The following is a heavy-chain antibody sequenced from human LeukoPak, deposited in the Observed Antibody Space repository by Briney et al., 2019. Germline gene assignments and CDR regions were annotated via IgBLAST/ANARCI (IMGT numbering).Heavy chain of an antibody. Sequence: ASVTVSFTVSGYTLTELSMHWVRQAPGKGLEWMGGFDPEDGETIYAQKFQGRVTMTGDTSTDTAYMELSSLRSEDTAVYYCATGTAQNYYYYGMDVWGQGTTVTVSS. CDR1: GYTLTELS. V-gene: IGHV1-24*01. CDR2: FDPEDGET. CDR3: ATGTAQNYYYYGMDV. J-gene: IGHJ6*02. D-gene: IGHD2-21*02.